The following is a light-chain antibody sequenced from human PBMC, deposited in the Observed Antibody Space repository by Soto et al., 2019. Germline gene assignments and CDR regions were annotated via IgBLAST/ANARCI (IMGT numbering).Light chain of an antibody. J-gene: IGKJ1*01. Sequence: IGIALWPSDVYVSPGERDTLSCRASQSVSSNLAWYQQKPSQAPRLLIYGASTRATGIPARFSGSGSGTEFTLTISSLQSEDFAVYYCQQFNNWPQTFGQGTKVDI. CDR2: GAS. V-gene: IGKV3-15*01. CDR1: QSVSSN. CDR3: QQFNNWPQT.